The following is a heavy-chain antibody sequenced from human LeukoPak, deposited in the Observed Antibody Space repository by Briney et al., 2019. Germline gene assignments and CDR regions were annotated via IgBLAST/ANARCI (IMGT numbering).Heavy chain of an antibody. CDR2: IIPIFGTA. CDR3: ATGPRLNGYSLY. J-gene: IGHJ4*02. Sequence: SVTVSCKASGGTFSSYAISWVRQAPGQGLEWVGGIIPIFGTANYAQKLQGRVTMTTDTSTSTAYMELRSLRSDDTAVYYCATGPRLNGYSLYWGQGTLVTVSS. V-gene: IGHV1-69*05. CDR1: GGTFSSYA. D-gene: IGHD5-18*01.